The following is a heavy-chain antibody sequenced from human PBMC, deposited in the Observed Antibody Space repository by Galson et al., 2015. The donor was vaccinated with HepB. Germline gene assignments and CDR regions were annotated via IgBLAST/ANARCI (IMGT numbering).Heavy chain of an antibody. CDR3: AKDVRITIFGVVMHYGMDV. V-gene: IGHV3-23*01. J-gene: IGHJ6*02. CDR1: GFTFSSYA. CDR2: ISGSGGST. Sequence: SLRLSGAASGFTFSSYAMSWVRQAPGKGLVWVSAISGSGGSTYYADSVKGRFTISRANSKNTLYPQMNSLRAEDTAVYYCAKDVRITIFGVVMHYGMDVWGQGTTVTVSS. D-gene: IGHD3-3*01.